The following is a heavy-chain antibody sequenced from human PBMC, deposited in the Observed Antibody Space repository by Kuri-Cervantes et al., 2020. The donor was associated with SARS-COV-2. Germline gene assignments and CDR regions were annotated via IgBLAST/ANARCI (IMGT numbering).Heavy chain of an antibody. CDR1: GGAINTYNW. V-gene: IGHV4-4*02. Sequence: GSLRLSCVVSGGAINTYNWWTWVRQPPGKGLQWIGEVFHDGSTKFNPSLSLRGRVTMSLDKSKNHFSLNLTSVTAADTAMYYCARGAANYYYMDVWGKGTTVTVSS. CDR2: VFHDGST. J-gene: IGHJ6*03. D-gene: IGHD3-16*01. CDR3: ARGAANYYYMDV.